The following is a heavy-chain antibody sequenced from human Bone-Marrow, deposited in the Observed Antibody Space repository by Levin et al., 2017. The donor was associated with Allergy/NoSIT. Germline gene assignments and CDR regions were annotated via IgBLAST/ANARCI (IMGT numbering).Heavy chain of an antibody. CDR3: ARHPADRTSSRNWFDP. J-gene: IGHJ5*02. CDR1: GYTFANYW. V-gene: IGHV5-51*01. Sequence: GESLKISCKGSGYTFANYWIAWVRQMPGKGLEWMGIIYPGDSDTRYSPSFQGHITISADKSISTAYLQWSSLKTSDTAIYYCARHPADRTSSRNWFDPWGQGTLVTVSS. CDR2: IYPGDSDT.